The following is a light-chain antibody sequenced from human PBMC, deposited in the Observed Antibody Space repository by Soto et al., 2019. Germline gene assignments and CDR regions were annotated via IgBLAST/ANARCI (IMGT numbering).Light chain of an antibody. V-gene: IGKV2-30*01. J-gene: IGKJ1*01. CDR2: RVS. CDR3: MQGSHWPGT. Sequence: DVVMTQSPLSLPVTLGQPASISCRSSQGLVSSDGNTYLSWLQQRPGQSPRRLIYRVSSRDSGVPDRFSGGGSGTDFTLKISSVEAEDVGAYYCMQGSHWPGTFGQGTKVDIK. CDR1: QGLVSSDGNTY.